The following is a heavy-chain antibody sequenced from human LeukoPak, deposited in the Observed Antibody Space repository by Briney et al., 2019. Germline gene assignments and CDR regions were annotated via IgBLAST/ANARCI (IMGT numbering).Heavy chain of an antibody. CDR2: MNPNSGNT. CDR1: GYTFTSYD. D-gene: IGHD3-10*01. V-gene: IGHV1-8*01. CDR3: ARGPPRYYYGSGSFYGMDV. Sequence: ASVKVSCKAPGYTFTSYDINWVRQATGQGLEWMGWMNPNSGNTGYAQKFQGRVTMTRDTSISTAYMELSSLRSGDTAVYYCARGPPRYYYGSGSFYGMDVWGQGTTVTVSS. J-gene: IGHJ6*02.